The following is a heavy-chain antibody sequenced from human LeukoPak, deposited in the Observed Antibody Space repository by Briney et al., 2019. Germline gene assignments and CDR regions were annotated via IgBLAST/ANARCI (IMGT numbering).Heavy chain of an antibody. V-gene: IGHV3-11*06. D-gene: IGHD3-3*01. Sequence: PGGSLRLSCAASGFTFSDYYMSWIRQAPGKGLEWVSYISSSSSYTYYADSVKGRFTISRDNAKNSLYLQMNSLRAEDTAVYYCARDYLVYDFWSGYPPSDAEAYYYGMDVWGQGTTVTVSS. J-gene: IGHJ6*02. CDR2: ISSSSSYT. CDR1: GFTFSDYY. CDR3: ARDYLVYDFWSGYPPSDAEAYYYGMDV.